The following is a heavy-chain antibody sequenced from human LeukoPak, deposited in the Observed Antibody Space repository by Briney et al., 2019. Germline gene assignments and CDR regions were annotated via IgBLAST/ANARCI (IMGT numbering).Heavy chain of an antibody. CDR2: IWYDGSNK. CDR3: ARGEGYSYGFDY. Sequence: GGSLRLSCAASGFTFSSYGMHWVRQTPGKGLEWVAVIWYDGSNKYYADSVKGRFTISRDNSKNTLYLQMNSLRAEDTAVYYCARGEGYSYGFDYWGQGTLVTVSS. D-gene: IGHD5-18*01. J-gene: IGHJ4*02. CDR1: GFTFSSYG. V-gene: IGHV3-33*01.